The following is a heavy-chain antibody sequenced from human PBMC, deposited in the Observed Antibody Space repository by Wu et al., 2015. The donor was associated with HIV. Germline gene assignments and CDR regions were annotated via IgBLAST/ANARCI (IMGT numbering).Heavy chain of an antibody. D-gene: IGHD3-22*01. J-gene: IGHJ4*02. CDR2: INPNSGGT. V-gene: IGHV1-2*02. Sequence: QVKLVQSGAEVKKPGASVKVSCKASGYTFIGYYLHWVRQAPGQGLEWMGWINPNSGGTNYAQKFQGRVTMTRDTSISTAYMELSRLRSDDTAVYYCARATSYYDSSGFDYWAGERWSPSPQ. CDR3: ARATSYYDSSGFDY. CDR1: GYTFIGYY.